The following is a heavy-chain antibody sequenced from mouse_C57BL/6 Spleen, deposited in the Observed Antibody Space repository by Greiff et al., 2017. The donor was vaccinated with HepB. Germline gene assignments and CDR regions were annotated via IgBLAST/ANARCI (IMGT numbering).Heavy chain of an antibody. Sequence: EVQLVESGGDLVKPGGSLKLSCAASGFTFSSYGMSWVRQTPDKRLEWVATISSGGSYTYYPDSVKGRFTISRDNAKNTLYLQMSSLKSEDTAMYYCARRDPSFDYWGQGTTLTVSS. V-gene: IGHV5-6*01. CDR2: ISSGGSYT. CDR3: ARRDPSFDY. D-gene: IGHD3-3*01. J-gene: IGHJ2*01. CDR1: GFTFSSYG.